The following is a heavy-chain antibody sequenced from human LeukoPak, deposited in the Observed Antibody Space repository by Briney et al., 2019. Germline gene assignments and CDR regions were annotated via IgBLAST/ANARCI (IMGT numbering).Heavy chain of an antibody. Sequence: PSETLSLTCAVSGVSFDDYYWSWVRQTPGKGLEWIGEIYHSGYTNDSPSLKSRVTLSIDTSRKQFSLNLRSVTVADAGIYYCTRMTTGRDYWGQGTLVTVSS. J-gene: IGHJ4*02. CDR2: IYHSGYT. CDR3: TRMTTGRDY. CDR1: GVSFDDYY. D-gene: IGHD4-17*01. V-gene: IGHV4-34*01.